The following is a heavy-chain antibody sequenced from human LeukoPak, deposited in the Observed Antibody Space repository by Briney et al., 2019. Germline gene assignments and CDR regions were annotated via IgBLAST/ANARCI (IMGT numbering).Heavy chain of an antibody. CDR3: ARIPAGITTRKGKLYYYYYYMDV. CDR1: GFTFSSYW. V-gene: IGHV3-7*01. Sequence: GGSLRLSCAASGFTFSSYWMSWVRQAPGKGLEWVANIKQDGSEKYYVDSMKGRFTISRDNAKNSLYLQMNSLRAEDTAVYYCARIPAGITTRKGKLYYYYYYMDVWGKGTTVTVSS. J-gene: IGHJ6*03. CDR2: IKQDGSEK. D-gene: IGHD1-1*01.